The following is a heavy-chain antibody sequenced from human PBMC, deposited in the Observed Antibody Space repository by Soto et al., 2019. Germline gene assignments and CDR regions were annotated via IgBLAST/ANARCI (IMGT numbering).Heavy chain of an antibody. CDR1: GGSIINYY. CDR2: IYNSGST. Sequence: SETLSLTCTVSGGSIINYYWSWIRQPAGKGLEWIGRIYNSGSTKYNPSLKSRVTMSDDTSKNQFSLNLISVTAADTAVYYCARSGGSFNLDYWGLGTLVTVSS. CDR3: ARSGGSFNLDY. D-gene: IGHD1-26*01. V-gene: IGHV4-4*07. J-gene: IGHJ4*02.